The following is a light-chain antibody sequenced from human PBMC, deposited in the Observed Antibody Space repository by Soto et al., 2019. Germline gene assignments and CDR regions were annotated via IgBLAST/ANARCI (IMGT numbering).Light chain of an antibody. CDR3: QQYNSYSYT. Sequence: PGERVTLSCMASQSVSSSYLTWYQQKPGQAPRLLIYGASSRAAGIPDRFTGSGSGTEFTLTISSLQPDDFATYYCQQYNSYSYTFGQGTRLEI. V-gene: IGKV3-20*01. J-gene: IGKJ5*01. CDR2: GAS. CDR1: QSVSSSY.